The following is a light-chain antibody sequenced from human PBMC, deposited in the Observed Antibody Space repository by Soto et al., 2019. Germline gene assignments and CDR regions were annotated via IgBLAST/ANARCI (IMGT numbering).Light chain of an antibody. CDR2: DAS. V-gene: IGKV3-11*01. CDR1: QSLTNKY. J-gene: IGKJ4*01. CDR3: QQRSYWLT. Sequence: EIVLTQSPGTLSLSPGERATLSCRASQSLTNKYLAWYRQKPGQAPRLLIYDASNRATGIPARFSGSGSGTDFTLTISSLEPEDFAVYYCQQRSYWLTFGGGTKV.